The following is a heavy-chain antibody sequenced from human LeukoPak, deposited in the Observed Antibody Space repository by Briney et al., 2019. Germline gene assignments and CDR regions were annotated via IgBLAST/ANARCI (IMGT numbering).Heavy chain of an antibody. CDR3: ARTWEYGSGSVWFDP. D-gene: IGHD3-10*01. J-gene: IGHJ5*02. Sequence: SGPALVKPAQTLTLTCTFSGFSLSTSGMRVSWIRQPPGKALEWLARIDWDDDKFYSTSLKTRLTISKDTSKNQVVLTMTNMDPVDTATYYCARTWEYGSGSVWFDPWGQGTLVTVSS. CDR2: IDWDDDK. CDR1: GFSLSTSGMR. V-gene: IGHV2-70*04.